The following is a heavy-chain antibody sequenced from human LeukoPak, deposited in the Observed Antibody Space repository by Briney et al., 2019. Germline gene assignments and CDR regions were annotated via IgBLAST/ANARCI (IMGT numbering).Heavy chain of an antibody. D-gene: IGHD4-17*01. CDR2: IHYTGTT. J-gene: IGHJ4*02. CDR3: ASADYDDYYIDF. CDR1: GGSISGYY. Sequence: SSETLSLTCTVSGGSISGYYWAWIRQPPGKGLDWIGYIHYTGTTNFNPSLKSRVTLSVDTSNNEFSLKLRSVTAADTAVYYCASADYDDYYIDFWGQGTLVTVSS. V-gene: IGHV4-59*01.